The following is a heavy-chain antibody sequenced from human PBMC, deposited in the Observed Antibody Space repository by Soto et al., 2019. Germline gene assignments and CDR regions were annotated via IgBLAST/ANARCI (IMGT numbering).Heavy chain of an antibody. CDR3: ARDSPSTIFGVVYPGAYGMDV. CDR1: GFTFSSYW. J-gene: IGHJ6*02. D-gene: IGHD3-3*01. V-gene: IGHV3-74*01. CDR2: INSDGSST. Sequence: PGGSLRLSCAASGFTFSSYWMHWVRQAPGQGLVWVSRINSDGSSTSYADSVKGRFTISRDNAKNTLYLQMNSLRAEDTAVYYCARDSPSTIFGVVYPGAYGMDVWGQGTTVTVSS.